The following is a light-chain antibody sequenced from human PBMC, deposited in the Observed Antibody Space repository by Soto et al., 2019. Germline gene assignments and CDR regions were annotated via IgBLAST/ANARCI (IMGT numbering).Light chain of an antibody. CDR1: QSISSW. Sequence: DIPKTQSPSTLSATSGDRVNITFRASQSISSWLAWYQQKPGKAPKLLIYDASNLESGVPSRFSGSGSGTEFTLTISNLQPDDIATYYCQQYENYWTFGQGTEVDI. CDR3: QQYENYWT. J-gene: IGKJ1*01. CDR2: DAS. V-gene: IGKV1-5*01.